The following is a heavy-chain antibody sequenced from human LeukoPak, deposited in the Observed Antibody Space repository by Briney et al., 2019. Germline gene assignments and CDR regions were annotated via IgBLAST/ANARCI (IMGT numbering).Heavy chain of an antibody. CDR3: VRIMFTSGWHWFDR. CDR2: ISSNGDNT. J-gene: IGHJ5*02. CDR1: GFTFSTYA. D-gene: IGHD6-19*01. V-gene: IGHV3-64D*08. Sequence: GGSLRLSCSASGFTFSTYAMRWVRQAPGKGLEYVSAISSNGDNTYYADSVRGRFTISRDNSKNTLYLQMSSLRAEDTAVYYCVRIMFTSGWHWFDRWGQGTLVTVSS.